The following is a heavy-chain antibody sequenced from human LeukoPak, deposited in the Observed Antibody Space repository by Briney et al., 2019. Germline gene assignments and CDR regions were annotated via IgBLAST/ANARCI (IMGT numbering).Heavy chain of an antibody. CDR1: GYTFTGYY. Sequence: ASVKDSCKASGYTFTGYYMHWVRQAPGQGLEWMGWINPNSGGTNYAQKFQGRVTMTRDTSISTAYMELSRLRSDDTAVYYCAREGGPLLRYFDWLSWGQGTLVTVSS. D-gene: IGHD3-9*01. CDR3: AREGGPLLRYFDWLS. CDR2: INPNSGGT. V-gene: IGHV1-2*02. J-gene: IGHJ4*02.